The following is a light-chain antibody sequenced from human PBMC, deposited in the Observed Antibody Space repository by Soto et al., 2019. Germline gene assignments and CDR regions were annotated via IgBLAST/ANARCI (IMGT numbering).Light chain of an antibody. Sequence: EIVMTQSPATLSVSPGERATLSCRASQSVSSNLAWYQHKPDQAPRLLIYGASTRATGIPARFSGSGSGTEFTLTISSLLSEDFAVYYCQQYNNWPPWTFGQGTKVDIK. CDR1: QSVSSN. V-gene: IGKV3-15*01. CDR3: QQYNNWPPWT. J-gene: IGKJ1*01. CDR2: GAS.